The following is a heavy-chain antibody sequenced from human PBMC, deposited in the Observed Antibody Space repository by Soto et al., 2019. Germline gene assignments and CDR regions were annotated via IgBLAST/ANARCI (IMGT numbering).Heavy chain of an antibody. V-gene: IGHV1-8*01. D-gene: IGHD6-6*01. Sequence: ASVEVSCKKSGYSNASYDISWVRQDTEQVLELMGWMNPNSGNTGYAQKFQGRVTMTRNTSISTAYMELSSLRSEDTAVYYCAREIAARPFRGHYYYGMDVWGQGTTVTVFS. CDR1: GYSNASYD. CDR2: MNPNSGNT. CDR3: AREIAARPFRGHYYYGMDV. J-gene: IGHJ6*02.